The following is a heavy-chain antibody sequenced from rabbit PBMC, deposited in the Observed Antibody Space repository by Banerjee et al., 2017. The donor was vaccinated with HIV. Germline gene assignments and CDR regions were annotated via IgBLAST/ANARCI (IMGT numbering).Heavy chain of an antibody. D-gene: IGHD8-1*01. V-gene: IGHV1S45*01. CDR2: IDAGNSGRS. CDR3: ARDCAGAGSVYYDF. CDR1: GFDFSNNA. Sequence: QEQLVESGGGLVQPEGSLTLTCTASGFDFSNNAMCWVRQAPGKGLEWITCIDAGNSGRSYYASWAKGRFTISKSSSTTVTLQMTSLTAADTATYFCARDCAGAGSVYYDFWGQGTLVTVS. J-gene: IGHJ6*01.